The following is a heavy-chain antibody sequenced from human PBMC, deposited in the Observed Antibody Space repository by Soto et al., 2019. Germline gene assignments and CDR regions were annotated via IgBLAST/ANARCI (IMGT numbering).Heavy chain of an antibody. Sequence: TSETLSLTCTVSGGSISSYYWSWIRQPPGKGLEWIGYIYYSGSTNYNPSHKSRVTISVDTSKNQFSLKLSSVTAADTAVYYCARGGYDYIWGSYSNWFDPWGQGTLVTVSS. CDR2: IYYSGST. J-gene: IGHJ5*02. CDR1: GGSISSYY. D-gene: IGHD3-16*01. CDR3: ARGGYDYIWGSYSNWFDP. V-gene: IGHV4-59*01.